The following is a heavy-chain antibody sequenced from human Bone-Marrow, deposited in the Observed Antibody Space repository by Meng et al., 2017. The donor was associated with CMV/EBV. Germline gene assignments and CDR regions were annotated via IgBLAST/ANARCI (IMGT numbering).Heavy chain of an antibody. CDR1: GFTFSRYA. J-gene: IGHJ4*02. CDR2: ISYDGSNK. Sequence: GGSLRLSCAASGFTFSRYAMHWVRQAPGKGLEWVAVISYDGSNKYYADSVKGRFTISRDNSKNTLYLQMNSLRAEDTAVYYCARDPHYLGYFDYWGQGTLDTVSS. CDR3: ARDPHYLGYFDY. V-gene: IGHV3-30-3*01. D-gene: IGHD3-10*01.